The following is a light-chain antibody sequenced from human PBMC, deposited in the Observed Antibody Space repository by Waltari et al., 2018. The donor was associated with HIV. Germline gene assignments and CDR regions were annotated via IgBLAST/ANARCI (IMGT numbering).Light chain of an antibody. J-gene: IGKJ1*01. Sequence: EIVLTQSPGTLSLSPGERGTLSCRASQRVSSTYLAWYQQKPGQAPRLLIYAASSRASGIPDRFGGSGSGTDFTLTISRLEPEDVAVYYCQQYGSSPQTFGQGTKVEIK. V-gene: IGKV3-20*01. CDR2: AAS. CDR1: QRVSSTY. CDR3: QQYGSSPQT.